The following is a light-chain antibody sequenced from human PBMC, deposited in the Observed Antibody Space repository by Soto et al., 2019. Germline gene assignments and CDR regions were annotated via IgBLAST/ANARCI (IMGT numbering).Light chain of an antibody. J-gene: IGLJ2*01. CDR2: DNN. Sequence: QSVLTQPPSVSAAPGQTVTISCSGSSSNIGNNYVSWYQQLPGTAPKLLIYDNNKRPSGIPDRFSGSTSGTSGTLDITGLQTGDEADDYCASWYYSRTGEVFGGGTKLTVL. CDR3: ASWYYSRTGEV. V-gene: IGLV1-51*01. CDR1: SSNIGNNY.